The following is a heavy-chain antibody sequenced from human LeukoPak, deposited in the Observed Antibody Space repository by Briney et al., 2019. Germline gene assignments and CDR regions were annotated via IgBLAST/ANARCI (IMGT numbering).Heavy chain of an antibody. CDR1: GFTFSSYS. V-gene: IGHV3-48*02. J-gene: IGHJ6*02. Sequence: GGSLRLSCAASGFTFSSYSMNWVRQAPGKGLEWVSYISSSSSTIYYADSVKGRFTISRDNAKNSLYLQMNSLRDEDTAVCYCARDRYSHGYYYYYGMDVWGQGTTVTVSS. CDR3: ARDRYSHGYYYYYGMDV. D-gene: IGHD5-18*01. CDR2: ISSSSSTI.